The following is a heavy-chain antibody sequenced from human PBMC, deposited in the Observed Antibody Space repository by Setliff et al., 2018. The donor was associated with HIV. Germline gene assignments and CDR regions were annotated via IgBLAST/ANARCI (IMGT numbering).Heavy chain of an antibody. V-gene: IGHV3-21*01. D-gene: IGHD3-10*01. CDR3: ARHGPPRNYASGSYSGFYYYYGMEV. CDR1: GFTFSTYS. Sequence: PGGSLRLSCEASGFTFSTYSMNWVRQAPGKGLEWVSSISSSSRSKYYADSVKGQFTISRDNSKNTLYLHMNTLRAEDTAVYYCARHGPPRNYASGSYSGFYYYYGMEVWGQGTTVTVSS. J-gene: IGHJ6*02. CDR2: ISSSSRSK.